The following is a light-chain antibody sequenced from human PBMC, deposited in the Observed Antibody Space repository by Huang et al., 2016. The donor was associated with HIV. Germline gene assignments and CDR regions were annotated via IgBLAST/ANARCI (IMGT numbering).Light chain of an antibody. CDR3: QQGET. Sequence: EIMLTQSPATLSVSPGERATLSCRASQSISTNLAWYQQKPGLAPRLLIYSASTRATGSPARFRGSGSGTEFTLTISSLQSEDFAVYYCQQGETFGQGTKLEIK. CDR1: QSISTN. CDR2: SAS. J-gene: IGKJ2*01. V-gene: IGKV3-15*01.